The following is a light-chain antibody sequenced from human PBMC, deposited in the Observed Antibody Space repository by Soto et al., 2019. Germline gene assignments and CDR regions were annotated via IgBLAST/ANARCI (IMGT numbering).Light chain of an antibody. Sequence: IQLTQSPSSLSASVGDSVTITCRASQGIITYLAWYQQKPGKAPNLLIYGSSTLQSGVPLRFSGSGSGTDFTLTINSLQAEDFATYYCQQTRSYPSTFGGGTKVEIK. V-gene: IGKV1-9*01. CDR3: QQTRSYPST. CDR2: GSS. CDR1: QGIITY. J-gene: IGKJ4*01.